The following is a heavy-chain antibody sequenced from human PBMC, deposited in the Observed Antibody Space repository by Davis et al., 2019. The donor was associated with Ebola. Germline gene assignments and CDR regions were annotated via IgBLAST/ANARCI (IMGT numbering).Heavy chain of an antibody. Sequence: GGSLRLSCAASGFTFSSYGISWVRQATGQGLEWMGWMNPNSGNTGYAQKFQGRVTMTRNTSISTAYMELSSLRSEDTAVYYCARGIGLWSGWGKDYWGQGTLVTVSS. CDR2: MNPNSGNT. V-gene: IGHV1-8*02. CDR3: ARGIGLWSGWGKDY. CDR1: GFTFSSYG. D-gene: IGHD3-3*01. J-gene: IGHJ4*02.